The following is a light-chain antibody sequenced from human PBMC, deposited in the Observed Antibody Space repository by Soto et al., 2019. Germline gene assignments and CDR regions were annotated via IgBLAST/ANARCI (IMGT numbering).Light chain of an antibody. V-gene: IGKV1-17*01. Sequence: DIQMTQSPSSLSASVGDRVTITCRASQGDGNDLAWFQQKTGKAPERLIYAASSLHSGVPSRFSGSGSGTEFSLTISSLLTADFATYYCLQQTTCPWTFGEGTKVEIQ. CDR3: LQQTTCPWT. CDR2: AAS. CDR1: QGDGND. J-gene: IGKJ1*01.